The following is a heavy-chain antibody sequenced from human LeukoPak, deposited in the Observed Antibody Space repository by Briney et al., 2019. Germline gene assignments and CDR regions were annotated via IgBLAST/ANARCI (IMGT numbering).Heavy chain of an antibody. Sequence: GGSLRLSCAASGFTFSSYAMHWVRQAPGKGLEWVAVISYDGSNKYYADSVKGRFTISRDDSKNTLYLQMNSLRAEDTAVYYCARDRGVPFIWFDPWGQGTLVTVSS. J-gene: IGHJ5*02. CDR3: ARDRGVPFIWFDP. V-gene: IGHV3-30-3*01. CDR2: ISYDGSNK. CDR1: GFTFSSYA. D-gene: IGHD3-16*01.